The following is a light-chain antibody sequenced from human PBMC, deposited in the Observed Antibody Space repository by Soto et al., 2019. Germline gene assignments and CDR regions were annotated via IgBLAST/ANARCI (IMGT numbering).Light chain of an antibody. CDR2: GAS. CDR3: QQFYNWPRT. Sequence: EIVMTQSPGTLSVSPGERATLSCGASQSVSSNLAWYQQKPGQAPRLLIYGASTRATGIPARFSGSGSETEFTLTISSLQSEDFAVYYCQQFYNWPRTFGQGTKVDIK. CDR1: QSVSSN. V-gene: IGKV3-15*01. J-gene: IGKJ1*01.